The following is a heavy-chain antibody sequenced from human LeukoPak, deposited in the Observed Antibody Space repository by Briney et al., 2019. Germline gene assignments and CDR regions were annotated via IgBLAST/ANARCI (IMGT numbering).Heavy chain of an antibody. V-gene: IGHV3-23*01. D-gene: IGHD6-13*01. J-gene: IGHJ4*02. CDR2: ISSSGNT. Sequence: GGSLRLSCAASGFTFSSYAMSWVRQTPGKGLDWVSSISSSGNTYYADSVKGRFTISRDNSKNMLYLQMNSLRAEDTAVYYCVKGRISEDGLDFWGQGTLVTVSS. CDR1: GFTFSSYA. CDR3: VKGRISEDGLDF.